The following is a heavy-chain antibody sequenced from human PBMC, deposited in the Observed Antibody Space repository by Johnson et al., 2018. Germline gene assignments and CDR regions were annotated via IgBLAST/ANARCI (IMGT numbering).Heavy chain of an antibody. J-gene: IGHJ1*01. CDR3: ARADYGDYSGDLQH. D-gene: IGHD4-17*01. CDR1: GFTFSSYG. Sequence: VQLVESGGGLVKPGGSLRLSCAASGFTFSSYGMHWVRQAPGKGLEWVAVIWYDGSNKYYADSVRGRFTISRDNSKNTLYLQVNRRRAEDTAVCYCARADYGDYSGDLQHWGQGTLVTVAS. V-gene: IGHV3-33*08. CDR2: IWYDGSNK.